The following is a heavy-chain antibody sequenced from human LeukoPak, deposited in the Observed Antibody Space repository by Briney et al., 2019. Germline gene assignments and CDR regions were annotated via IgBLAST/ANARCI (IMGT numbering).Heavy chain of an antibody. V-gene: IGHV4-39*07. J-gene: IGHJ4*02. CDR3: ARSTVVRFFDY. CDR2: IYYSGST. CDR1: GGSISSYY. D-gene: IGHD4-23*01. Sequence: SETLSLTCTVSGGSISSYYWGWIRQPPGKGLEWIGSIYYSGSTYYNPSLKSRVTISVDTSKNQFSLKLSSVTAADTAVYYCARSTVVRFFDYWGQGTLVTVSS.